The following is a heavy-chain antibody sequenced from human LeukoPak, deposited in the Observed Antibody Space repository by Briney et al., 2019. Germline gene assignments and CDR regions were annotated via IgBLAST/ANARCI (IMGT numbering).Heavy chain of an antibody. CDR2: ISGSGGST. CDR3: AKDKRGYDSSGYYGLDY. Sequence: PGGSLRLSCAVSGFTFSTSAMSWVRQAPGKGLEWVSGISGSGGSTYYADSVKGRFTISRDNSKNTLYLQMNSLRAEDTAVYYCAKDKRGYDSSGYYGLDYWGQGTLVTVSS. V-gene: IGHV3-23*01. D-gene: IGHD3-22*01. CDR1: GFTFSTSA. J-gene: IGHJ4*02.